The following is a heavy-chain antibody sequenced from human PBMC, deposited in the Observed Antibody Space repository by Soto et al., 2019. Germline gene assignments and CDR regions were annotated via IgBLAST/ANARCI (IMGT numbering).Heavy chain of an antibody. CDR2: IIPIFGTT. Sequence: GASVKVSCKASGGTFSNYAITCVRQAPGQGFEWLGRIIPIFGTTDYAQKFQGRVTITADESTTTAYMELSSLRSDDTAVYYCAKDGGREGYFGNWFDPWGQGTLVTVSS. V-gene: IGHV1-69*13. J-gene: IGHJ5*02. CDR3: AKDGGREGYFGNWFDP. D-gene: IGHD2-15*01. CDR1: GGTFSNYA.